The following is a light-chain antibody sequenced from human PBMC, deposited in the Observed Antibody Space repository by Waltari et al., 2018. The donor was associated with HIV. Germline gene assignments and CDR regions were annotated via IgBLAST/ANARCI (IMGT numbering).Light chain of an antibody. CDR2: EVS. V-gene: IGLV2-14*01. CDR3: SSYTSSGAYV. J-gene: IGLJ1*01. CDR1: SSDVGGYNS. Sequence: QSALTQPASVSGSPGQSITLSCTGTSSDVGGYNSVSWYQQHPGKAPKLMIYEVSNRPSGVSYRFSGSKSGNTASLTISGLQAEDETDYYCSSYTSSGAYVFGTGTTVTVL.